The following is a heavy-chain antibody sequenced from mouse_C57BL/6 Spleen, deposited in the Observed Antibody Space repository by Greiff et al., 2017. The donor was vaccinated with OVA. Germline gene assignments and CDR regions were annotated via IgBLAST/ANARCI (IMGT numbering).Heavy chain of an antibody. CDR3: TRVYSNYGVLLDY. D-gene: IGHD2-5*01. CDR1: GFTFSSYA. V-gene: IGHV5-9-1*02. Sequence: EVKLVESGEGLVKPGGSLKLSCAASGFTFSSYAMSWVRQTPEKRLEWVAYISSGGDYIYYADTVKGRFTISRDNARNTLYLQMSSLKSEDTAMDYCTRVYSNYGVLLDYWGKGTTLTVSS. J-gene: IGHJ2*01. CDR2: ISSGGDYI.